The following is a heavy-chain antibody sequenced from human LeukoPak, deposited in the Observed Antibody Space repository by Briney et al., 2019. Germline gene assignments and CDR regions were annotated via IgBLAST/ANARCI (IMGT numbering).Heavy chain of an antibody. J-gene: IGHJ6*02. CDR1: GFTFSSYS. V-gene: IGHV3-21*01. CDR2: ISSSSGYI. Sequence: GGSLRLSCAASGFTFSSYSMSWVRQAPGKGLEWVSSISSSSGYIYYADSVKGRFTISRDNAKNSLYLQMNSLRAEDTAVYYCARESGYDRHSYYYYGMDVWGQGTTVTVSS. D-gene: IGHD5-12*01. CDR3: ARESGYDRHSYYYYGMDV.